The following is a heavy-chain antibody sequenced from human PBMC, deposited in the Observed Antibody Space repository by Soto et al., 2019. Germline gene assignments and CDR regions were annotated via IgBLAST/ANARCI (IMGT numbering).Heavy chain of an antibody. V-gene: IGHV3-30-3*01. CDR2: ISYDGSNK. D-gene: IGHD6-19*01. CDR3: ARDSSGYGDYFDY. CDR1: GFTFSSYA. J-gene: IGHJ4*02. Sequence: QVQLVESRGGVVQPGRSLRLSCAASGFTFSSYAMHWVRQAPGKGLEWVAVISYDGSNKYYADSVKGRFTISRDNSKNTLYLQMNSLRAEDTAVYYCARDSSGYGDYFDYWGQGTLVTVSS.